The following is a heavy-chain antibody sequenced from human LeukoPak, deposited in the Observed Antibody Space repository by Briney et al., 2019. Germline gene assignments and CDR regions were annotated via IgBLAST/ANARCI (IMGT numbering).Heavy chain of an antibody. CDR3: ARGPMVRGVYMNWFDP. CDR1: GYTFTSYY. V-gene: IGHV1-46*01. Sequence: ASVKVSCKASGYTFTSYYMHWVRQAPGQGLEWMGIINPSGGSTSYAQKFQGRVTMTRDTSTSTVYMEPSSLRFEDTAVYYCARGPMVRGVYMNWFDPWGQGTLVTVSS. J-gene: IGHJ5*02. D-gene: IGHD3-10*01. CDR2: INPSGGST.